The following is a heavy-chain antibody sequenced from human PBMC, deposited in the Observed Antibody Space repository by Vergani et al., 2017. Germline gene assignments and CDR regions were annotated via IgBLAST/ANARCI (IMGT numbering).Heavy chain of an antibody. CDR1: GFTFSSYA. Sequence: EVQLLESGGGLVQPGGSLRLSCAASGFTFSSYAMSWVRQAPGKGLEWVSAISGSGGSTYYADSVKGRFTISRDNSKNSLYLQMNSLRAEDTAVYYCARGGSSWLYYYYGMDVWGQGTTVTVSS. D-gene: IGHD6-13*01. V-gene: IGHV3-23*01. J-gene: IGHJ6*02. CDR3: ARGGSSWLYYYYGMDV. CDR2: ISGSGGST.